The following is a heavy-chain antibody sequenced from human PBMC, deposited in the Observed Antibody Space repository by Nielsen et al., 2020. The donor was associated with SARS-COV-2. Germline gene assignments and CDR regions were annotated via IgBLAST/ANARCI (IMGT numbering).Heavy chain of an antibody. V-gene: IGHV3-48*01. J-gene: IGHJ3*02. D-gene: IGHD1-1*01. Sequence: GESLKISCAASGFTFSGYSVNWVRQAPGKGLEWFSYISSTGSLIYYANSVKGRFTISRDNSKNTLHLQMNSLRAEDTAVYYCAKDVKPIGYRDAFDIWGQGTMVTVSS. CDR3: AKDVKPIGYRDAFDI. CDR2: ISSTGSLI. CDR1: GFTFSGYS.